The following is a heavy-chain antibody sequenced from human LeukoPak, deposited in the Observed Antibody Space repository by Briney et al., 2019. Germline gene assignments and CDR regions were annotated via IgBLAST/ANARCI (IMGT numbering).Heavy chain of an antibody. CDR3: ANSLDGDYPYR. V-gene: IGHV3-64*01. J-gene: IGHJ4*02. CDR2: ISSNGGST. D-gene: IGHD4-17*01. Sequence: GGSLRLSCAASGFTFSSYAMHWVRQAPGKGLEYVSAISSNGGSTYYANSVKGRFTISRDNSKNTLYLQMNSLRAEDTAVYYCANSLDGDYPYRWGQGTLVTVSS. CDR1: GFTFSSYA.